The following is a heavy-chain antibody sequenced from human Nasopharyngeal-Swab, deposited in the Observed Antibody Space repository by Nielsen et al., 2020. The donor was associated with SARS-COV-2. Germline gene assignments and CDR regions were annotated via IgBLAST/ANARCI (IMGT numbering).Heavy chain of an antibody. V-gene: IGHV1-18*01. D-gene: IGHD3-3*01. Sequence: ASVKVSCKASGYTFTSYGISWVRQAPGQGLEWMEWISDYNGNTNYAQKLQGRVTMTTDTSTSTAYMELRSLRSDDTAVDYCARGAYDFWSALYYYYYMDVWGKGTTVTVSS. J-gene: IGHJ6*03. CDR3: ARGAYDFWSALYYYYYMDV. CDR1: GYTFTSYG. CDR2: ISDYNGNT.